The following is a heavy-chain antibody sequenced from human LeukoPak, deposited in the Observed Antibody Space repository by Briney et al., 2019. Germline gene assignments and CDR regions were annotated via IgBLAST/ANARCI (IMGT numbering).Heavy chain of an antibody. J-gene: IGHJ4*02. CDR2: IRYDGSNK. V-gene: IGHV3-30*02. D-gene: IGHD6-19*01. CDR1: GFTFSSYG. Sequence: HPGGSLRLSCAASGFTFSSYGMHWVRQAPGKGLEWVAFIRYDGSNKYYVDSVKGRFTISRDNSKNTLYLQMNSLRAEDTAVYYCATGSSSRWYGRLDCWGQGTLVTVSS. CDR3: ATGSSSRWYGRLDC.